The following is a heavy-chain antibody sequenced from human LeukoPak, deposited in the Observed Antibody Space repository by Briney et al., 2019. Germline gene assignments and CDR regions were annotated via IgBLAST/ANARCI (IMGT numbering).Heavy chain of an antibody. J-gene: IGHJ4*02. Sequence: SETLSLTCTVSGDSISIGSYYCSWLRQPAGKGLEWIGHMNTTGSTKYNPSLKSRVTISVDTSNNQFSLKLSSGTAADTAVYYCARDWDFWGQGTLVTVSS. CDR1: GDSISIGSYY. CDR2: MNTTGST. CDR3: ARDWDF. V-gene: IGHV4-61*09.